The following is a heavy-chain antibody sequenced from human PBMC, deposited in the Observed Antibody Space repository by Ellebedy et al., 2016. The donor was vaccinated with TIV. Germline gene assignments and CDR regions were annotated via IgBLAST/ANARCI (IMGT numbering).Heavy chain of an antibody. Sequence: GESLKISCAASGFTFSRYWMSWVRQAPGKGLEWVASLKQDGDEKHYVESVKGRFTVSSDNVRDSFYLQMNSLRAEDTAMYFCARDYLALRYFDWQNNYYFDLWGRGALVTVSS. V-gene: IGHV3-7*01. D-gene: IGHD3-9*01. J-gene: IGHJ2*01. CDR1: GFTFSRYW. CDR2: LKQDGDEK. CDR3: ARDYLALRYFDWQNNYYFDL.